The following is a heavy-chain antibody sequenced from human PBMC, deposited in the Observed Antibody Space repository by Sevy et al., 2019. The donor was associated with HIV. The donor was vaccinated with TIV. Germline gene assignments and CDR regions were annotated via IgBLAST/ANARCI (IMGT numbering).Heavy chain of an antibody. CDR3: ARDQNDDCSGSYDY. CDR1: GFTFSSYT. CDR2: HSSGSSYI. D-gene: IGHD3-10*02. J-gene: IGHJ4*02. Sequence: GGSLRLSCAASGFTFSSYTMNWVPQAPGKGLEWVSSHSSGSSYIYYADSLKGRFTSSRDNAKNSLYLQMNSMRAEDTAQYYCARDQNDDCSGSYDYWGQGTLVTVSS. V-gene: IGHV3-21*01.